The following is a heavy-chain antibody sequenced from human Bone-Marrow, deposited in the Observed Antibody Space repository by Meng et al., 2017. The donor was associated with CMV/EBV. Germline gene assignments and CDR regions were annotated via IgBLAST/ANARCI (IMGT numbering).Heavy chain of an antibody. D-gene: IGHD3-22*01. J-gene: IGHJ5*02. Sequence: SETLSLICAVYGGSFSGYYWSWIRQPPGKGLEWMGEINHSGSTNYNPSLKSRVTISVDTSKNQFSLKLSSVTAADTAVYYCAGGQRGTYYYDSSGYYYTKRNWFDPWGQETLVTVSS. CDR2: INHSGST. CDR3: AGGQRGTYYYDSSGYYYTKRNWFDP. V-gene: IGHV4-34*01. CDR1: GGSFSGYY.